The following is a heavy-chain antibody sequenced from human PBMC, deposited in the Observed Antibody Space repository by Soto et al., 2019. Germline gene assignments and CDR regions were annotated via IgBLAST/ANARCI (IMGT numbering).Heavy chain of an antibody. V-gene: IGHV3-7*04. J-gene: IGHJ6*02. Sequence: GGSLRLSCAASGFTFSSYAMSWVRQVPGKGLEWVANIKQDGSEKYYVDSVKGRFTISRDNAKSSLELQVNSLRVEDTAVYYGARGVPPLGFYYYGMDVGGQGTTVTVSS. CDR3: ARGVPPLGFYYYGMDV. CDR1: GFTFSSYA. CDR2: IKQDGSEK.